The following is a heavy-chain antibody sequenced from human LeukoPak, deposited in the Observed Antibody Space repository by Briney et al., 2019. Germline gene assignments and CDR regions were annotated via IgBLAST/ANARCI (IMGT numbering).Heavy chain of an antibody. CDR1: GFTFRSYA. CDR3: ARGGGLDV. J-gene: IGHJ6*02. Sequence: PGGSLRLSCAASGFTFRSYAMSWVRQAPGKGLEWVSAISSSGGSTYHADSVRGRFTISRDNAKNSLYLQMSNLRAEDTAVYFCARGGGLDVWGQGATVTVSS. CDR2: ISSSGGST. D-gene: IGHD3-16*01. V-gene: IGHV3-23*01.